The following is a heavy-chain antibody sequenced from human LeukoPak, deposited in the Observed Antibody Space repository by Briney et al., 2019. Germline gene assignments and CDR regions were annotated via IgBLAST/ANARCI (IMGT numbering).Heavy chain of an antibody. D-gene: IGHD4-17*01. J-gene: IGHJ4*02. CDR3: ARDSRNGDHKYFDY. Sequence: GGSLRLSCAASGFTFSSYSMNWVRQAPGKGLEWVSSISSSSSYIYYADSVKGRFTISRDNAKNSLYLQMNSLRAEDTAVYYGARDSRNGDHKYFDYWGQGTLVTVSS. CDR2: ISSSSSYI. V-gene: IGHV3-21*01. CDR1: GFTFSSYS.